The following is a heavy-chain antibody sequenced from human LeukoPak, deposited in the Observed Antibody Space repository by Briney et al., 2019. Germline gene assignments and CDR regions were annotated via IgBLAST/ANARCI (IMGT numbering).Heavy chain of an antibody. CDR3: ARDVEGSLDY. J-gene: IGHJ4*02. CDR1: GFTFSNYW. V-gene: IGHV3-7*01. D-gene: IGHD5-24*01. Sequence: PGGCLRLSCAASGFTFSNYWMAWVRQAPGKGPEWVANIKQDESEKYYVDSVKGLFTISRDNAKKSLYLQMNSLRVDDTAVYYCARDVEGSLDYWGQGTLVTVSS. CDR2: IKQDESEK.